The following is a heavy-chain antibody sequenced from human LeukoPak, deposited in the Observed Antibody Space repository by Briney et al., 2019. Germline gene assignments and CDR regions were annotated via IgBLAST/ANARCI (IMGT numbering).Heavy chain of an antibody. CDR3: ARGVWLLTY. Sequence: SETLSLTCTVSGGSISSYYWTWIRLPPGKGLEWIANIYYSGSTKYNPSLKSRVTISVDTSKNQFSLKLSSVTAADTAVYYCARGVWLLTYWGQGTLVTVSS. CDR1: GGSISSYY. D-gene: IGHD3-22*01. J-gene: IGHJ4*02. V-gene: IGHV4-59*01. CDR2: IYYSGST.